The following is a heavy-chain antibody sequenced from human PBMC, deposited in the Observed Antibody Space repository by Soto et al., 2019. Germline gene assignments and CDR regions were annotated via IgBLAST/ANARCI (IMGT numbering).Heavy chain of an antibody. CDR2: IYPSDSDT. J-gene: IGHJ4*02. V-gene: IGHV5-51*01. D-gene: IGHD3-3*01. Sequence: GASLKISCKGSGYNFAGYWIAWVRQMPGKGLELMGIIYPSDSDTRYRPSFQGQVTISADKSISSAYLQWSSLRASDTAMYYCARGGVSTRTFDYWGQGTPVTVSS. CDR1: GYNFAGYW. CDR3: ARGGVSTRTFDY.